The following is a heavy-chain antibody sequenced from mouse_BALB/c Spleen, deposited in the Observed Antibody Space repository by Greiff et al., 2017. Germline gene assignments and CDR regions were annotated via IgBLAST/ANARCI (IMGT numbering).Heavy chain of an antibody. CDR1: GYTFTSYW. CDR3: ARYRGYDWFAY. D-gene: IGHD2-2*01. CDR2: INPSTGYT. J-gene: IGHJ3*01. V-gene: IGHV1-7*01. Sequence: VQLQQSGAELAKPGASVKMSCKASGYTFTSYWMHWVKQRPGQGLEWIGYINPSTGYTEYNQKFKDKATLTADKSSSTAYMQLSSLTSEDSAVYYGARYRGYDWFAYWGQGTLVTVSA.